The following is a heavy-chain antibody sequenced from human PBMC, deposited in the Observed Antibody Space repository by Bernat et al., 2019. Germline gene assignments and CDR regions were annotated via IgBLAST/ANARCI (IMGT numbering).Heavy chain of an antibody. CDR1: GGSFSGYY. D-gene: IGHD1-26*01. V-gene: IGHV4-34*01. Sequence: QVQLQQWGAGLLKPSETLSLTCAVYGGSFSGYYWIWIRQPPGKGLEWIGEINHSGSTNYNPSLKSRVTISVDTSKNQFSLKLSSVTAADTAVYYCARVKGGGRSSMLWFDPWGQGNLVTVSS. CDR3: ARVKGGGRSSMLWFDP. CDR2: INHSGST. J-gene: IGHJ5*02.